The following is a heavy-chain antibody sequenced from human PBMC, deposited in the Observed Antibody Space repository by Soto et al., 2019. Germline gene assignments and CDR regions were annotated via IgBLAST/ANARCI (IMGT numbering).Heavy chain of an antibody. J-gene: IGHJ5*02. Sequence: ASVKVSCKAARYTFTSYDIFWVRQSPGQGLEWMGWIKTASGDTHYAQNFQGRVTMTRDTSISTAYMELNNLVSDDTAVYYCARRSSIYLNEVIYDPWGQGTLVTAPQ. CDR1: RYTFTSYD. V-gene: IGHV1-2*02. CDR3: ARRSSIYLNEVIYDP. CDR2: IKTASGDT. D-gene: IGHD2-2*01.